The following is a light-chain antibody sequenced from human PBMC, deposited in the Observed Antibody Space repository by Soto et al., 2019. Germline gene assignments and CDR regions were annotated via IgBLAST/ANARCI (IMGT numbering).Light chain of an antibody. J-gene: IGLJ3*02. CDR2: LEGSGSY. CDR1: SGHSRSI. V-gene: IGLV4-60*02. Sequence: QSVLTQSSSASASLGSSVKLTCTLSSGHSRSIIAWHQQQPGKAPRYLMKLEGSGSYNKGSGVPDRFSGSSSGADRYLTISNLQFEDEADDYCETGGTNTRVFGGGTKLTVL. CDR3: ETGGTNTRV.